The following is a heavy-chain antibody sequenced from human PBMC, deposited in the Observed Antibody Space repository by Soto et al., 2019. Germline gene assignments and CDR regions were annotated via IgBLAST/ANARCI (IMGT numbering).Heavy chain of an antibody. D-gene: IGHD6-13*01. CDR1: GGTFSTYV. J-gene: IGHJ4*02. CDR2: IIPIFGTA. CDR3: ARGIAAAGTSDY. V-gene: IGHV1-69*01. Sequence: QVQLVQSGAEVKKPGSSVKVSCKVSGGTFSTYVLSWVRQAPGRGLEWMGGIIPIFGTANYAQEFQGRVTITADESTDTAYMELSSLKSEDTAVYYCARGIAAAGTSDYWGQGTLVTVSS.